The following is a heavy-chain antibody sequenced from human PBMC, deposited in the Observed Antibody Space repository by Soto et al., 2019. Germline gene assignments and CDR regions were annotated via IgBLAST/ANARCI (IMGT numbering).Heavy chain of an antibody. CDR3: ASKQWGRTYYFDY. CDR1: GFTFSSHA. Sequence: EVQLLESGGGLVQPGGSLRLSCVASGFTFSSHAVTWVRQAPGKGLEWVSDISGSGGSTHYAAPVKGRFTISRDNSKNTLYLQMNSLRAEDTAIYYCASKQWGRTYYFDYWGQGTLVTVSS. D-gene: IGHD6-19*01. V-gene: IGHV3-23*01. CDR2: ISGSGGST. J-gene: IGHJ4*02.